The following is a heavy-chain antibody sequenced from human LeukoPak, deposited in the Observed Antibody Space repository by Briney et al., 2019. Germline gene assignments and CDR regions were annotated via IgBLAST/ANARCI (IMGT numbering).Heavy chain of an antibody. CDR3: ATPNITSYYDSRGYDAFDV. D-gene: IGHD3-22*01. CDR1: RYSFTSYW. CDR2: IYPGDSDT. Sequence: GESLKISCKGSRYSFTSYWIGWVPQMHGKGLEWMGIIYPGDSDTRYSPSFQGQVTISADKSVRTTYFQWSSLKASDVTLYYCATPNITSYYDSRGYDAFDVWGQGTMVTVSS. V-gene: IGHV5-51*01. J-gene: IGHJ3*01.